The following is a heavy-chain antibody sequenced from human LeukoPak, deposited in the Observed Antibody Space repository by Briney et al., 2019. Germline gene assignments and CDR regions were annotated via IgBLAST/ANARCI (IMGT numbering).Heavy chain of an antibody. CDR3: ARGGYDFWSGYYMGSYDAFDI. V-gene: IGHV3-30-3*01. Sequence: GRSLRLSCAASGFTFSSYAMHWVRQAPGKGLEWVAVISYDGSNKYYADSVKGRFTISRDNSKNTLYLQMNSLRAEDTAVYYCARGGYDFWSGYYMGSYDAFDIWGQGTMVTVSS. CDR2: ISYDGSNK. CDR1: GFTFSSYA. D-gene: IGHD3-3*01. J-gene: IGHJ3*02.